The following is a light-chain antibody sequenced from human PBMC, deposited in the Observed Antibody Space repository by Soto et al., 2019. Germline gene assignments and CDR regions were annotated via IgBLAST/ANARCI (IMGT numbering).Light chain of an antibody. V-gene: IGKV1-5*03. Sequence: DIQMTQSPSALSASVGDRVTSTCRASQSISSSFNWYQQKPGKAPKLLIYKASSLESGVPSRFSGSGSGTEFTLTISSLQPDDFATYYCQQYNSYRTFGQGTTVDIK. CDR2: KAS. CDR1: QSISSS. CDR3: QQYNSYRT. J-gene: IGKJ1*01.